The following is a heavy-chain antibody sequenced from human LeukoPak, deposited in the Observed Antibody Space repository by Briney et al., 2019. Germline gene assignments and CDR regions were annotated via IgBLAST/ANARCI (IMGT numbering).Heavy chain of an antibody. CDR1: GFTFSSYS. CDR3: ARGDPGIVGATGGDY. CDR2: ISSSSSTI. J-gene: IGHJ4*02. V-gene: IGHV3-48*04. D-gene: IGHD1-26*01. Sequence: GGSLRLSCAASGFTFSSYSMNWVRQAPGKGLEWVSYISSSSSTIYYADSVKGRFIISRDNAKNSLYLQMNSLRAEDTAVYYCARGDPGIVGATGGDYWGQGTLVTVSS.